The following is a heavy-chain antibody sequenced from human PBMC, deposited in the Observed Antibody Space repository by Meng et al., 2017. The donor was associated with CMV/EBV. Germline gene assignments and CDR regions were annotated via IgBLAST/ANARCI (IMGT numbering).Heavy chain of an antibody. CDR2: INPSGGST. V-gene: IGHV1-46*01. CDR3: ARESGSGSYYIHYGMDV. CDR1: GYTFTSYY. J-gene: IGHJ6*02. Sequence: ASVKVSCKASGYTFTSYYMHWVRQAPGQGLEWMGIINPSGGSTSYAQKFQGRVTMTRDTSTSTVYMEPSSLRSEDTAVYYCARESGSGSYYIHYGMDVWGQGTTVTVSS. D-gene: IGHD3-10*01.